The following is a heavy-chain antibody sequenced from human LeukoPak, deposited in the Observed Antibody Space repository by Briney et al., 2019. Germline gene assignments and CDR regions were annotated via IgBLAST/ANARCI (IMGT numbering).Heavy chain of an antibody. V-gene: IGHV1-69*13. CDR1: GGTFSSYA. Sequence: ASVKVSCKASGGTFSSYAISWVRQAPGQGLEWMGGIIPIFGTANYAQKFQGRVTITADESTSTAYMELSSLRSEDTAVYYCARDREERRITIFGVVYEAGMDVWGQGTTVTVSS. D-gene: IGHD3-3*01. J-gene: IGHJ6*02. CDR3: ARDREERRITIFGVVYEAGMDV. CDR2: IIPIFGTA.